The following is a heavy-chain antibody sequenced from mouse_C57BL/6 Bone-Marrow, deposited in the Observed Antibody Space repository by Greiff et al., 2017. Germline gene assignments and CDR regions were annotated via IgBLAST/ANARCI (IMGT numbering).Heavy chain of an antibody. D-gene: IGHD2-1*01. CDR3: ARDYYGNYERFAY. CDR2: IYPRSGNT. J-gene: IGHJ3*01. CDR1: GYTFTSSG. Sequence: QVQLQQSGAELARPGASVKLSCKASGYTFTSSGISWVKQRTGPGLEWIGEIYPRSGNTYYNEKFKGKATLTADKSSSTAYMELRSLTSEDSAVYFCARDYYGNYERFAYWGQGTLVTVSA. V-gene: IGHV1-81*01.